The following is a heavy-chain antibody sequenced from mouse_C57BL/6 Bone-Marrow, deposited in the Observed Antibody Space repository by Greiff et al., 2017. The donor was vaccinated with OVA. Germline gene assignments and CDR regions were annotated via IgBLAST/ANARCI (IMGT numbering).Heavy chain of an antibody. CDR1: GYTFTSYW. Sequence: QVQLQQPGAELVRPGSSVKLSCKASGYTFTSYWMDWVKQRPGQGLEWIGNIYPSDSETHYNQKFKDKATLTVDKSSSTAYMQLSSLTSEDSAVYYCARGAYDYGGAYWGQGTLVTVSA. V-gene: IGHV1-61*01. D-gene: IGHD2-4*01. CDR3: ARGAYDYGGAY. J-gene: IGHJ3*01. CDR2: IYPSDSET.